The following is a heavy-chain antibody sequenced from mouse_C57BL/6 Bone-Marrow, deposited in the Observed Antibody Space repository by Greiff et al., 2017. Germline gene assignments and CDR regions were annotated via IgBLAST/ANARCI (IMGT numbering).Heavy chain of an antibody. CDR1: GFSFNTYA. V-gene: IGHV10-1*01. CDR3: VRPTGTDAMDY. D-gene: IGHD4-1*02. Sequence: DVKLVESGGGLVQPKGSLKLSCAASGFSFNTYAMNWVRQAPGKGLEWVARIRSKSNNYATYYADSVKDRFTISRDDSESMLYLQMNNLKTEDTAMYYCVRPTGTDAMDYWGQGTSVTVSS. CDR2: IRSKSNNYAT. J-gene: IGHJ4*01.